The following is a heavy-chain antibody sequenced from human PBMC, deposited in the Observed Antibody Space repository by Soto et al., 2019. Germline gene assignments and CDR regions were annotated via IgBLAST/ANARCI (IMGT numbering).Heavy chain of an antibody. CDR2: ISYAGSNK. J-gene: IGHJ4*02. CDR3: ASHREYSSSSYYFDY. Sequence: QVQLVESGGGVVQPGRSLRLSCAASGFTFSSYAMHWVRQAPGKGLEWVAVISYAGSNKYYADSVKDRFTISRDNSKNTLYLQMNSLRAEDTAVYYGASHREYSSSSYYFDYWGQGTLVTVSS. V-gene: IGHV3-30-3*01. D-gene: IGHD6-6*01. CDR1: GFTFSSYA.